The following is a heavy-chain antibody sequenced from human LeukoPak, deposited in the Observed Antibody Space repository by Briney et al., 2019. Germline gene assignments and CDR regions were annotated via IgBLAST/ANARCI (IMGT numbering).Heavy chain of an antibody. V-gene: IGHV3-23*01. CDR3: AKDDTSGWYDY. D-gene: IGHD6-19*01. J-gene: IGHJ4*02. CDR2: ISGSAGST. Sequence: GGTLRLSCAASGFTFTNYGMTWVRQAPGKGLEWVSSISGSAGSTYYADSVKGRFTISRDNSKNMVYLQMNSLRAEDTAVYYCAKDDTSGWYDYWGQGTLVTVSS. CDR1: GFTFTNYG.